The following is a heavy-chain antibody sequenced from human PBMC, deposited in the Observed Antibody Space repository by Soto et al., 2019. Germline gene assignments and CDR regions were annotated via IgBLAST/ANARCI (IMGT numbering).Heavy chain of an antibody. D-gene: IGHD3-22*01. CDR2: ITATCDRT. CDR1: GFRFSSYS. Sequence: SGGSLRLSCADSGFRFSSYSMSWVRQTPGKGLEWVAAITATCDRTYYADSVTGRFTISRDNSKKTHYLQMTSLRAEDTAMYYCATMNGYFEYWGQGTPVTVSS. V-gene: IGHV3-23*01. J-gene: IGHJ4*02. CDR3: ATMNGYFEY.